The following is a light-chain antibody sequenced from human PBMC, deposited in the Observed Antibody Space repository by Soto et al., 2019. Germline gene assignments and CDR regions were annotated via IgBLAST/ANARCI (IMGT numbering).Light chain of an antibody. Sequence: EIVLTQSPGTLSLSPGERAALSCRASQSVRYTFVAGDQQKPGQPPRLLIHEAFSRATVIPDRFSGSGAVTEFTLSSSSLEPEDFAVYCCQQYGRSPRSFGGGTKVDIK. V-gene: IGKV3-20*01. CDR1: QSVRYTF. CDR2: EAF. J-gene: IGKJ4*01. CDR3: QQYGRSPRS.